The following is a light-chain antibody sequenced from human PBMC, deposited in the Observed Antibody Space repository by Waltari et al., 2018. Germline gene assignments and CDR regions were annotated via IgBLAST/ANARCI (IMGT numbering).Light chain of an antibody. V-gene: IGKV1-5*01. CDR3: QQYKTYPLT. CDR1: QSISSR. Sequence: DIQMTQSPSTLSASVGDSVTINCRASQSISSRLAWYQQKPGTAPKLLIHEALSLESGVPIRFSGTVSGTEFTLTISSLQPEDFGTYFCQQYKTYPLTFGGGTRVESK. J-gene: IGKJ4*01. CDR2: EAL.